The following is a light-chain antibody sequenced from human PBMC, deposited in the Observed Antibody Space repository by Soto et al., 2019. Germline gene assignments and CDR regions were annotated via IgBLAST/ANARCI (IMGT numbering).Light chain of an antibody. J-gene: IGKJ2*01. CDR2: AAS. CDR1: KCIRND. Sequence: AIQMTQSPSSLSASVGDRVTITCRASKCIRNDLGWYQQKPGKAPKALIYAASSLQSGVASRFSGSGSCTDFTLTISSLQPEDFATYYCLQDYNYQYTFGHGTKLEIK. V-gene: IGKV1-6*01. CDR3: LQDYNYQYT.